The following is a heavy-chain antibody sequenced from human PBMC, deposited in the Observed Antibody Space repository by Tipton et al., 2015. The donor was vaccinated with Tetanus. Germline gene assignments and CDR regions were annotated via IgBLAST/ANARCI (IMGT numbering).Heavy chain of an antibody. CDR3: ARDNVDYYYYGMDV. CDR1: GFTFSSYG. J-gene: IGHJ6*02. Sequence: SLRLSCAASGFTFSSYGMHWVRQAPGKGLEWVAVIWYDGSNKYYADSVKGRFTISRDNSKNTLYLQMNSLRAEDTAVYYCARDNVDYYYYGMDVWGQGTLVTVSS. V-gene: IGHV3-33*01. CDR2: IWYDGSNK.